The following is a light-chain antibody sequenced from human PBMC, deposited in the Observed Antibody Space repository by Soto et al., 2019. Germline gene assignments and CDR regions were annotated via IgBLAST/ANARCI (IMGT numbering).Light chain of an antibody. V-gene: IGKV3-11*01. CDR2: DAS. Sequence: EIVLTHSPATLSLSPGERATLSCRTSQSVSSYFAWYQQKPGRAPRLLIYDASNRATGIPARSIGSGSGTDFTLTICSPEPEDFAVYYCQQRSNWPITFGQGTRLRL. CDR3: QQRSNWPIT. CDR1: QSVSSY. J-gene: IGKJ5*01.